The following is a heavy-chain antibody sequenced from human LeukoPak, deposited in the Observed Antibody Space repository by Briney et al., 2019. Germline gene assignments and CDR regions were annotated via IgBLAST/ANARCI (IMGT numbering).Heavy chain of an antibody. CDR2: IYYSGST. D-gene: IGHD3-16*01. V-gene: IGHV4-39*01. CDR3: AISEGGLVPVTGHY. Sequence: PSQTLSLTCTVSGASIGSSGYYWGWIRQPPGKGLEWIGSIYYSGSTYYNPSLKGRVTISIDTSSNQFSKDQFSLKLNSVTAADTAVYYCAISEGGLVPVTGHYWGQGSLVTVSS. J-gene: IGHJ4*02. CDR1: GASIGSSGYY.